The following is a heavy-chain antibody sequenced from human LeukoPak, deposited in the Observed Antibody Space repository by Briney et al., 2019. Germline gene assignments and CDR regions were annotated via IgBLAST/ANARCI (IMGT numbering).Heavy chain of an antibody. J-gene: IGHJ4*02. D-gene: IGHD6-13*01. V-gene: IGHV1-69*05. CDR1: VGIFSSYA. Sequence: SVQVSCKASVGIFSSYAISWVRQAPGQGLEGVGGIITIFGTANYAQKFQGRVTITTDESTSTAYMELSSLRSEDTAVYYCARDSRYESSSWYGREWGQGTLVTVSS. CDR2: IITIFGTA. CDR3: ARDSRYESSSWYGRE.